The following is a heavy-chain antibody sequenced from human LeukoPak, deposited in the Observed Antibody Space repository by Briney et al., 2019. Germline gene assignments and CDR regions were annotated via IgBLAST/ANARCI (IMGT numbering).Heavy chain of an antibody. V-gene: IGHV3-9*03. CDR2: ISWNSGSI. CDR1: GFTFDDYA. D-gene: IGHD6-19*01. J-gene: IGHJ4*02. CDR3: AKGHSSGWYSYFDY. Sequence: GRSLRLSCAASGFTFDDYAMHWVRQAPGKGLEWVSGISWNSGSIGYADSVKGRFTISRGNAKNSLYLQVNSLRPEDMALYYCAKGHSSGWYSYFDYWGQGTLVTVSS.